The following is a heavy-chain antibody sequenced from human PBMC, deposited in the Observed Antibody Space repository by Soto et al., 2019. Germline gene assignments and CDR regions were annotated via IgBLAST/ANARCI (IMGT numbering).Heavy chain of an antibody. V-gene: IGHV4-39*01. CDR3: ARLPSRHLVDY. CDR2: MFYGVST. Sequence: SETLSLTCAVSGSSINSSGYYWGWIRQPPGKGLEWIGSMFYGVSTYYNPSLKSRVTVSVDTSKNQFSLNLRSVTAADTAVYYCARLPSRHLVDYWGQGTLVTVSS. D-gene: IGHD3-3*02. CDR1: GSSINSSGYY. J-gene: IGHJ4*02.